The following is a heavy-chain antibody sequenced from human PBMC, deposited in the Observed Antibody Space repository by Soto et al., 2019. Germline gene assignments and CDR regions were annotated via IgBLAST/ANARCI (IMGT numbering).Heavy chain of an antibody. CDR2: IIPIFGTA. V-gene: IGHV1-69*13. J-gene: IGHJ6*02. CDR3: ARGPPITMIVVVITTGMDYYYGMDV. D-gene: IGHD3-22*01. Sequence: SVKVSCKASGGTFSSYAISWVRQAPGQGLEWMGGIIPIFGTANYAQKFLGRVTITADESTSTAYMELSSLRSEDTAVYYCARGPPITMIVVVITTGMDYYYGMDVWGQGTTVTVSS. CDR1: GGTFSSYA.